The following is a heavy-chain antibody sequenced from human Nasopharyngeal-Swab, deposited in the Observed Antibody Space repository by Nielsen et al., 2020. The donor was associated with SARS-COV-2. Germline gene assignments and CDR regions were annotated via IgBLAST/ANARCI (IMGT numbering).Heavy chain of an antibody. J-gene: IGHJ4*01. Sequence: ASVNVSCKASGYTFTSYYMHWVRQAPGQGLEWMGIINPSGGSTSYAQKFQGRVTMNRDTSTSTVYMELSSLRYEDTAVYYCARDPTDYGSGVPPYDYWGQGTLVTVSS. V-gene: IGHV1-46*01. CDR2: INPSGGST. CDR1: GYTFTSYY. CDR3: ARDPTDYGSGVPPYDY. D-gene: IGHD3-10*01.